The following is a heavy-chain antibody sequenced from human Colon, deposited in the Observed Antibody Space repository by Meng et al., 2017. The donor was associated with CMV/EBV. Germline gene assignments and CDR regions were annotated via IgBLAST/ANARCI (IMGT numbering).Heavy chain of an antibody. V-gene: IGHV1-2*02. J-gene: IGHJ4*02. CDR1: GYTFTGYY. CDR3: ARDPNVLRFLEWSRRIFDY. CDR2: INPNSGGT. D-gene: IGHD3-3*01. Sequence: ASVKVSCKASGYTFTGYYIHWMRQAPGQGLEWMGWINPNSGGTNYAQKFQGRVTMTRDTSISTAYMELSRLRSDDTAVYYCARDPNVLRFLEWSRRIFDYWGQGTLVTVSS.